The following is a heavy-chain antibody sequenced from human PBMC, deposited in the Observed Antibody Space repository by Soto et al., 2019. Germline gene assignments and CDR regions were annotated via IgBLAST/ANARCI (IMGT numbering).Heavy chain of an antibody. V-gene: IGHV1-18*01. J-gene: IGHJ4*02. CDR2: ISAYNGNT. D-gene: IGHD3-22*01. CDR1: GYTFTSYG. Sequence: ASVKVSCKASGYTFTSYGISWARQAPGQGLEWMGWISAYNGNTNYAQKLQGRVTMTTDTSTSTAYMELRSLRSDDTAVYYCARDPYYYDSSGYLVYFDYWGQGTLVTVSS. CDR3: ARDPYYYDSSGYLVYFDY.